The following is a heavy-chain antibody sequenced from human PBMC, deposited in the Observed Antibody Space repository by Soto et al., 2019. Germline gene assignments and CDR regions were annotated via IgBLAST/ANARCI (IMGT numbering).Heavy chain of an antibody. V-gene: IGHV1-69*06. Sequence: QVQLVQSGTEVKKPGSSVKVSCQASGDNFNNYAINWVRQAPGQGLEWMGGLVPIFLTANYAQKFQGRVTITADRSTSTAYMELSSLISEDTAVYYCTRGLGCSASWGQGTLVTVSS. CDR1: GDNFNNYA. CDR2: LVPIFLTA. J-gene: IGHJ5*02. D-gene: IGHD2-21*01. CDR3: TRGLGCSAS.